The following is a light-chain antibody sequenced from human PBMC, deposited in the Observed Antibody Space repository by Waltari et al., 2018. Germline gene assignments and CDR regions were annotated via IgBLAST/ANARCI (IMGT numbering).Light chain of an antibody. CDR2: GHT. J-gene: IGLJ2*01. CDR3: QSYDNSLSAVV. CDR1: TSNIGAGSD. Sequence: QSVLTQPPSVSGAPGQRVTISCSGTTSNIGAGSDVHWYQQVPGRAPKFLIYGHTNRPSGVPDRFSGAKSCPSASLASTGRRAEEEAHYYCQSYDNSLSAVVFGGGTQLTVL. V-gene: IGLV1-40*01.